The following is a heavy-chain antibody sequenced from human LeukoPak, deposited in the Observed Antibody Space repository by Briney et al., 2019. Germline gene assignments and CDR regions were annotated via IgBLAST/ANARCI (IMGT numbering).Heavy chain of an antibody. Sequence: GGSLRLSCAASGFIFSSYAMSWVRQAPGKGLERVSTISGSGGSTYYADSVKGRFTISRDNSKNTLYINSLRAEDTAVYYCAKGSSGYQPAYFDYWGQGTLVTVSS. D-gene: IGHD3-22*01. CDR2: ISGSGGST. J-gene: IGHJ4*02. V-gene: IGHV3-23*01. CDR1: GFIFSSYA. CDR3: AKGSSGYQPAYFDY.